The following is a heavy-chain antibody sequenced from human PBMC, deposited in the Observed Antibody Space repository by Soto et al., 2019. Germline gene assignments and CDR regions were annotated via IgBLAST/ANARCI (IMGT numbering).Heavy chain of an antibody. CDR2: ISAFNGDT. CDR3: AREAGWQRMVPYD. Sequence: QVQLVQSGTEVKKPGASVNVSCKAFGYTFTSYGFSWVRQVPGQGLEWLGWISAFNGDTQYAQTMKGRLTVTTDTSTTTVLMELRSLTPADTAVYYCAREAGWQRMVPYDWGQGTLVTVS. D-gene: IGHD6-25*01. CDR1: GYTFTSYG. J-gene: IGHJ4*02. V-gene: IGHV1-18*04.